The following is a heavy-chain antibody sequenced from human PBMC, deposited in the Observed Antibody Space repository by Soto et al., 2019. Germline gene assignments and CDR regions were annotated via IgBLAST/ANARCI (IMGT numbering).Heavy chain of an antibody. Sequence: PGGSLRLSCAASGFPFGDHAMHWVRQAPGKGLEWVSAITGRGDTTYYADSVKGRFTVSRDNSKNTLFLQMMSLRAEDTAVYYCAKDLYVQPPSGWFDPWGQGTVVTV. CDR2: ITGRGDTT. J-gene: IGHJ5*02. CDR3: AKDLYVQPPSGWFDP. D-gene: IGHD1-26*01. CDR1: GFPFGDHA. V-gene: IGHV3-23*01.